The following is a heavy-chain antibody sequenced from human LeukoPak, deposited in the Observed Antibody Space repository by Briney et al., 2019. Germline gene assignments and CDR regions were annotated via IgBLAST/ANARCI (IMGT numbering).Heavy chain of an antibody. CDR1: GYSFTSYW. J-gene: IGHJ6*02. D-gene: IGHD5/OR15-5a*01. CDR2: IYPGDSDT. CDR3: ARYLFTNRDLNKVDYGMDV. V-gene: IGHV5-51*01. Sequence: GESLKISCKGSGYSFTSYWIGWVRQMPGKGLEWMGIIYPGDSDTRYSPSFQGQVTISADKSISTAYLQWSSLKASDTAMYYCARYLFTNRDLNKVDYGMDVWGQGTTVTVSS.